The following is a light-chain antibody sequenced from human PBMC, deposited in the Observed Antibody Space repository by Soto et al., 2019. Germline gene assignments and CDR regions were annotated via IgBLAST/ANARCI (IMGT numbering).Light chain of an antibody. CDR2: EVT. V-gene: IGLV2-14*01. CDR1: SSDIGAYGY. J-gene: IGLJ1*01. CDR3: SSYTGSNTLYV. Sequence: QSVLAQPASVSGSPGQSITISCTGTSSDIGAYGYVSWYQQHPGKAPKLMIYEVTNRPSGVSSRFSASKSGDTASLTISGLQAEDEADYYCSSYTGSNTLYVFGTGTKVTVL.